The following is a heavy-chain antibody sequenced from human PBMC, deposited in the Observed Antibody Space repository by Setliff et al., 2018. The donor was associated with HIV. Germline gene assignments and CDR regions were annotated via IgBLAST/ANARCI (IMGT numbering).Heavy chain of an antibody. D-gene: IGHD6-13*01. Sequence: HPGGSLRLSCSGSGFIFGDYAMTWVRQAPGKGLEWVGFIRTKAYGGTTEYAASVKGRFTISRDDSKSIAHLQMNRLKIEDTAVYYCTRASSWYYYMGVWGKGTTVTVSS. CDR2: IRTKAYGGTT. CDR1: GFIFGDYA. V-gene: IGHV3-49*04. J-gene: IGHJ6*03. CDR3: TRASSWYYYMGV.